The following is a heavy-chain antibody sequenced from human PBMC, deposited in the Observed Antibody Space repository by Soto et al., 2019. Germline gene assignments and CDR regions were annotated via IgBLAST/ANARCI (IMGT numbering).Heavy chain of an antibody. CDR2: ISGSGGST. V-gene: IGHV3-23*01. CDR1: GFTISTYV. J-gene: IGHJ4*02. Sequence: VESLRVSGAACGFTISTYVMGWVRQAPEKGLEWVSAISGSGGSTYYADSVKSRFTISRDNAKNSLYLQMNSLRAEDTAIYYCMTTVTTLEFWGQGALVTVSS. D-gene: IGHD4-17*01. CDR3: MTTVTTLEF.